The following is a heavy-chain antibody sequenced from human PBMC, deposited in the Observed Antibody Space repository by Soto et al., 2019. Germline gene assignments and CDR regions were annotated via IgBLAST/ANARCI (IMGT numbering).Heavy chain of an antibody. J-gene: IGHJ6*02. CDR2: IWYDGSNK. CDR1: GFTFSSYG. D-gene: IGHD3-3*01. Sequence: QVQLVESGGGVVQPGRSLRLSCAASGFTFSSYGMHWVRQAPGKGLEWVAVIWYDGSNKYYADSVKGRFTISRDNSKNTLYLQMNSLRAEDTAVYYCARERILFQGNYYGMDVWGQGTTVTVSS. CDR3: ARERILFQGNYYGMDV. V-gene: IGHV3-33*01.